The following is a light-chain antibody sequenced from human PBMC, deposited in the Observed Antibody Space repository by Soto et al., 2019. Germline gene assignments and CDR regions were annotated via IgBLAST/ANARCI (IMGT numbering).Light chain of an antibody. CDR3: QQYGSSPVT. J-gene: IGKJ5*01. V-gene: IGKV3-20*01. CDR1: QSVSSSY. Sequence: EIVLTEAPVTLSLSPGERATLSCRASQSVSSSYLAWYQQKPGQAPRLLIYGTSSRATGIPDRFGGSGSGTDFTLTISRLEPEDFAVYYCQQYGSSPVTFGQGTRLEFK. CDR2: GTS.